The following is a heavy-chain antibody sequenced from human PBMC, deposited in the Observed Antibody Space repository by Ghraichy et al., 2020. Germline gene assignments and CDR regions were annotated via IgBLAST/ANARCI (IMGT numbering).Heavy chain of an antibody. CDR1: GGSISSYY. J-gene: IGHJ6*02. CDR2: IYTSGST. V-gene: IGHV4-4*07. CDR3: ARDFYGSGSYYRLYYYGMDV. D-gene: IGHD3-10*01. Sequence: SQTLSLTCTVSGGSISSYYWSWIRQPAGKGLEWIGRIYTSGSTNYNPSLKSRVTMSVDTSKNQFSLKLSSVTAADTAVYYCARDFYGSGSYYRLYYYGMDVWGQGTTVTVSS.